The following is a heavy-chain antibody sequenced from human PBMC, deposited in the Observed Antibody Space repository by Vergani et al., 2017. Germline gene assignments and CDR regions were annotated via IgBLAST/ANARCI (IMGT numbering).Heavy chain of an antibody. J-gene: IGHJ5*02. CDR2: IYSGDET. CDR3: GSGNYYGSGTYVDH. Sequence: ELQLVESGGGLVQPGGSLRLSCAASGSTVSGNYMTWVRQAPGKGLEWVSHIYSGDETYYADSVKGRVTTSRDTSKNTLHLQKNNLRVEDTAVYYCGSGNYYGSGTYVDHWGQGTLVTVSS. CDR1: GSTVSGNY. V-gene: IGHV3-66*02. D-gene: IGHD3-10*01.